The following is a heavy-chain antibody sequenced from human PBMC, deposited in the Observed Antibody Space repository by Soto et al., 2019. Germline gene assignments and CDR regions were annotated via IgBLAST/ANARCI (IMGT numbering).Heavy chain of an antibody. Sequence: PGGSLRLSCAASGFTFSSYSMNWVRQAPGKGLEWVSSISSSSSYIYYADSVKGRFTISRDNAKNSLYLQMNSLRAEDTAVYYCARADIVVVPAAMFSWFDPWGQGTLVTVSS. V-gene: IGHV3-21*01. CDR2: ISSSSSYI. CDR1: GFTFSSYS. J-gene: IGHJ5*02. D-gene: IGHD2-2*01. CDR3: ARADIVVVPAAMFSWFDP.